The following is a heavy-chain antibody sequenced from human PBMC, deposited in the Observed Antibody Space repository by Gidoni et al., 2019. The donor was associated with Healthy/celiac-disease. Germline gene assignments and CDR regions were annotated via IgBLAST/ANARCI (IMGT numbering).Heavy chain of an antibody. J-gene: IGHJ3*02. CDR3: ARDDNPNYYYDSSGYYYKCDTFDI. Sequence: EVQLVESGGGLVKPGGSLRLSCAASGFTFSRYSMNWVRQAPGKGLEWVSSISSSRSYIYYADSVKGRFTISRDNAKNSLYLQMNSLRAEDTAVYYCARDDNPNYYYDSSGYYYKCDTFDIWGQGTMVTVSS. CDR2: ISSSRSYI. D-gene: IGHD3-22*01. V-gene: IGHV3-21*01. CDR1: GFTFSRYS.